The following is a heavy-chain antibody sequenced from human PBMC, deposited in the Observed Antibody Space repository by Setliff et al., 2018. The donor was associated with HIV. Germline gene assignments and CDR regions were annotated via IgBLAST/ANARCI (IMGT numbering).Heavy chain of an antibody. J-gene: IGHJ4*02. CDR2: IYYSGST. CDR3: ARWHPPYGFWEEDY. Sequence: SETLSLTCTVSGDSIGSSSHYWAWIRQPPGKGLEWIGNIYYSGSTYYNPSLKTRVTISVDGSKNQFSLKLKSVTAADTAVYYCARWHPPYGFWEEDYWGQGTLVTVSS. CDR1: GDSIGSSSHY. D-gene: IGHD3-10*01. V-gene: IGHV4-39*01.